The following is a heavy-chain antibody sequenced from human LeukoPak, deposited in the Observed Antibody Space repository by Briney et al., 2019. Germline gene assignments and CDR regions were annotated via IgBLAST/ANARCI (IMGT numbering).Heavy chain of an antibody. Sequence: PGGSLRLSCAASGFTFSSYAMSWVRQAPGKGLEWVSAISGSGGSTYYADSEKGRFTISRDNSKNTLYLQMNSLRAEDTAVYYCAKTAGFWSGKYYYYMDVWGKGTTVTVSS. CDR3: AKTAGFWSGKYYYYMDV. CDR1: GFTFSSYA. V-gene: IGHV3-23*01. CDR2: ISGSGGST. J-gene: IGHJ6*03. D-gene: IGHD3-3*01.